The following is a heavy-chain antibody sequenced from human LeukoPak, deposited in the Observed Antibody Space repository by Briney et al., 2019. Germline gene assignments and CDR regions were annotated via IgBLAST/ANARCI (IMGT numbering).Heavy chain of an antibody. Sequence: SETLSLTCTVSGYSISSGFYWGWIRQPPGKGLEYIGSIYHSGSTYYNPSLKSRVTISVDTSKNQFSLKLSSVTAADTAVYYCARQVVRGWSHFWGQGTLVTVSS. CDR1: GYSISSGFY. J-gene: IGHJ4*02. V-gene: IGHV4-38-2*02. D-gene: IGHD3-10*01. CDR2: IYHSGST. CDR3: ARQVVRGWSHF.